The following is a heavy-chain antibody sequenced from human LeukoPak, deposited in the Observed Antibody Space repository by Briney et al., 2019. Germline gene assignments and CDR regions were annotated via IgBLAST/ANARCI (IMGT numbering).Heavy chain of an antibody. CDR1: GYSLTSYF. CDR2: INPSGDGT. Sequence: GASVKVSCKASGYSLTSYFMHWVRQAPGQGLERVGVINPSGDGTSYTQKFQGRVTMTRDTSISTAYMELSRLRSDDTAGYYCASLQLGGDYWGQGTLVTVSS. V-gene: IGHV1-2*02. CDR3: ASLQLGGDY. D-gene: IGHD6-13*01. J-gene: IGHJ4*02.